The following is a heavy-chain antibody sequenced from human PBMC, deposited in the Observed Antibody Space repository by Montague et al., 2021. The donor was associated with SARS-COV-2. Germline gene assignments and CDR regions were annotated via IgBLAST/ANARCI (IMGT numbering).Heavy chain of an antibody. J-gene: IGHJ5*02. D-gene: IGHD1-14*01. V-gene: IGHV4-39*01. CDR1: GGSISSTSYY. CDR3: ARQGDRNQNWVDP. Sequence: SETLSLTCTVSGGSISSTSYYWGWIRQPPGKGLEWIGIINYSGSTYYXPSLRSRVAMSVDRSKNQFALNLSSVTAADTAVYYCARQGDRNQNWVDPWGQGTLVTVSS. CDR2: INYSGST.